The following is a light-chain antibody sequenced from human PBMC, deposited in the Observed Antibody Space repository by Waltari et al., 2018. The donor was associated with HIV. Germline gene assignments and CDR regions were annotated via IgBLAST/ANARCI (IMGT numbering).Light chain of an antibody. J-gene: IGLJ2*01. Sequence: QSALTQPASVSGSPGQSITISCTGISSDVGSYKFVSWYQKRPGKAPEVIIFDDTKRPSGLSTRFSGSKSGDTASLTISGLQAEDEADYFCSYGGDSTLLFGGGTTVTVL. V-gene: IGLV2-23*01. CDR1: SSDVGSYKF. CDR3: CSYGGDSTLL. CDR2: DDT.